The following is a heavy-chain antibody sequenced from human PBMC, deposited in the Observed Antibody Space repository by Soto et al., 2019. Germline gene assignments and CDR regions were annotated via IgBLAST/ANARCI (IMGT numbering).Heavy chain of an antibody. V-gene: IGHV5-51*01. CDR2: IYPGDSDT. CDR3: ARQRLWGTSGYYYFEN. D-gene: IGHD3-22*01. Sequence: GESLKISCKGSGHIFSNYWIGWVRQMPGKGLEWMGIIYPGDSDTRYSPSFQGQVTITVDKSINTAYLQWGRLKASDTAIYYCARQRLWGTSGYYYFENWGQGTLVTVSS. J-gene: IGHJ4*02. CDR1: GHIFSNYW.